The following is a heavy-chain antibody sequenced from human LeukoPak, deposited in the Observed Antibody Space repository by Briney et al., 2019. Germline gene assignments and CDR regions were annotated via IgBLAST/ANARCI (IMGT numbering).Heavy chain of an antibody. CDR1: GFPFRSYA. CDR3: ARVRDCSSTSCLRGAFDI. V-gene: IGHV3-64*01. J-gene: IGHJ3*02. Sequence: GGSLRLSCAASGFPFRSYAMHWVRQAPGKGLEYVSAISSNGGSTYYANSVKGRFTISRDNSKNTLYLQMGSLRAEDMAVYYCARVRDCSSTSCLRGAFDIWGQGTMVTVSS. D-gene: IGHD2-2*01. CDR2: ISSNGGST.